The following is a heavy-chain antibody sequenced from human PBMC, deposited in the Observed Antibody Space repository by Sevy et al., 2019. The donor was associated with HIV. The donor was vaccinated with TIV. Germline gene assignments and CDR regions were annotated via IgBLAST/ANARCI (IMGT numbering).Heavy chain of an antibody. CDR1: GFTFSDYD. CDR2: ISSRSSYI. D-gene: IGHD3-22*01. V-gene: IGHV3-21*05. Sequence: GGSLRLSCAASGFTFSDYDMNWVRQAPGKGLEWVSFISSRSSYIYYADSLKGRVTISRDNAYNSLFLQMHSLRAEDTAVYYCARAGTYYDSGGLYYWGQGALVTVSS. CDR3: ARAGTYYDSGGLYY. J-gene: IGHJ4*02.